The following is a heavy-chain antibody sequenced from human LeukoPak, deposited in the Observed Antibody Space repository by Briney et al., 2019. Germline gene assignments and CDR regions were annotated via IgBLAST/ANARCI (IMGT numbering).Heavy chain of an antibody. D-gene: IGHD3-10*01. CDR3: ASASITMVRGVIIMWAFDI. J-gene: IGHJ3*02. CDR2: IIPILGIA. Sequence: SVKVSCKASGGTFSSYAISWVRQAPGQRLEWMGRIIPILGIANYAQKFQGRVTITADKSTSTAYMELSSLRSEDTAVYYCASASITMVRGVIIMWAFDIWGQGTMVTVSS. V-gene: IGHV1-69*04. CDR1: GGTFSSYA.